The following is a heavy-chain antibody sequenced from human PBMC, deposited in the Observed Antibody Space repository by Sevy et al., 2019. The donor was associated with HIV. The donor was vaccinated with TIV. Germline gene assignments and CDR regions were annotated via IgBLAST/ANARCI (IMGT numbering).Heavy chain of an antibody. J-gene: IGHJ4*02. CDR3: ARALGAAAAHFDY. CDR1: GYTFTGYY. D-gene: IGHD6-13*01. V-gene: IGHV1-2*02. CDR2: INPNSGGT. Sequence: ASVKVSCKASGYTFTGYYMHWVRQAPGQGLEWMGGINPNSGGTNNAQKFQGRVTMTRDTSISTAYMELSRLRSDDTAVYYCARALGAAAAHFDYWGQGTLVTVSS.